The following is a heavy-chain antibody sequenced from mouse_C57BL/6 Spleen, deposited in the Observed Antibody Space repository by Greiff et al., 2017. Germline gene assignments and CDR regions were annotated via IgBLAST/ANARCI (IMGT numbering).Heavy chain of an antibody. CDR2: IYPGDGDT. D-gene: IGHD1-1*01. V-gene: IGHV1-82*01. J-gene: IGHJ2*01. CDR1: GYAFSSSW. CDR3: ARSRITTVVDYFDY. Sequence: QVPLQQSGPELVKPGASVKISCKASGYAFSSSWMTWVKQRPGKGLEWIGRIYPGDGDTNYNGKFKGKATLTADKSSSTAYMQLSSLTSEDSAVYFCARSRITTVVDYFDYWGQGTTLTVSS.